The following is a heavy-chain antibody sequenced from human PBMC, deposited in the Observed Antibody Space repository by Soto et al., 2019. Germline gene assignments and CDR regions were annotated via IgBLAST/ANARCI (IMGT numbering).Heavy chain of an antibody. V-gene: IGHV3-21*01. CDR2: VSSSSTYI. CDR3: AREEDTLIAVVGYVGDRGMDV. Sequence: EVQLVESGGGLVKPGGSLTLSCAASGFTFSTYSMNWVRQAPGKGLEWVSSVSSSSTYIYYADSVKGRFTVSRDNAKNSLFLQMNSLGAEDTGVYYCAREEDTLIAVVGYVGDRGMDVWGQGTTVTVSS. D-gene: IGHD3-22*01. J-gene: IGHJ6*02. CDR1: GFTFSTYS.